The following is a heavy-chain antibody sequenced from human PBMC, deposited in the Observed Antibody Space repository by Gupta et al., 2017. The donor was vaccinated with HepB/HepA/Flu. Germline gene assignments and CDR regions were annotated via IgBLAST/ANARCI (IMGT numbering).Heavy chain of an antibody. Sequence: QLQLQESGPGLVKPSATLSLTCTVSGGSISSTTSYWGWFRQPPGKGLEWIGSIYYSGTTYYNPSLRSRVTLSVDTSKNQVSLKLSSVTAADTAMYYCSRYPYSSGWQAFDYWGQGTLVTVSS. V-gene: IGHV4-39*01. CDR1: GGSISSTTSY. D-gene: IGHD6-19*01. J-gene: IGHJ4*02. CDR3: SRYPYSSGWQAFDY. CDR2: IYYSGTT.